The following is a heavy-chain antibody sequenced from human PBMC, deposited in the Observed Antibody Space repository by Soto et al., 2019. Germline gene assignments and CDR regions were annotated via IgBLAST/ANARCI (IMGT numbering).Heavy chain of an antibody. Sequence: QVQLQESGPGLVKPSATLSLTCSVSGDSISNHYWSWIRQPPGKGLEWMGYIYYNGNTNYNPSLKRRVTMSVDASRNQISLKLTTETAADTAVYYCTRANWYSEGWGQGTLVTVSS. D-gene: IGHD7-27*01. CDR3: TRANWYSEG. V-gene: IGHV4-59*11. CDR2: IYYNGNT. J-gene: IGHJ4*02. CDR1: GDSISNHY.